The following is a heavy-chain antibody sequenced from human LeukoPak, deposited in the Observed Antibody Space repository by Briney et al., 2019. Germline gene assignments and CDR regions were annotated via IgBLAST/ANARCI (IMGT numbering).Heavy chain of an antibody. CDR1: GGSISSGDYY. CDR3: ARAVGIAAADHDY. CDR2: INHSGST. D-gene: IGHD6-13*01. V-gene: IGHV4-39*07. Sequence: PSETLSLTCTVSGGSISSGDYYWSWIRQPPGKGLEWIGEINHSGSTNYNPSLKSRVTISVDTSKNQFSLKLSSVTAADTAVYYCARAVGIAAADHDYWGQGTLVTVSS. J-gene: IGHJ4*02.